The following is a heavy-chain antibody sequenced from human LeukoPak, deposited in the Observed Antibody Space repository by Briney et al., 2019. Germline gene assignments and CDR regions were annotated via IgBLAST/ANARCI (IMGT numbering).Heavy chain of an antibody. D-gene: IGHD6-13*01. CDR1: GYTFTSYG. Sequence: ASVKVSCKASGYTFTSYGISWVRQAPGQGLEWMGIINPSGGSTSYAQKFQGRVTMTRDTSTSTVYMELSSLRSEDTAVYYCARGSSSWFARNWFVPWGQGTLVTVSS. CDR3: ARGSSSWFARNWFVP. CDR2: INPSGGST. J-gene: IGHJ5*02. V-gene: IGHV1-46*01.